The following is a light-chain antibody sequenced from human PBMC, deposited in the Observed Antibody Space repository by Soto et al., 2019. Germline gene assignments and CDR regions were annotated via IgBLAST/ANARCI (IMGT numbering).Light chain of an antibody. Sequence: DVQMTQSPSTLSASVGDRVTITFRASQSISSWLAWYQQKPGKAPKLLIYKASSLESGVPSRFSGGGSGTEYTLTISSLQPDDFATYYCQQYNSYITFGQGTRLEIK. CDR2: KAS. J-gene: IGKJ5*01. CDR3: QQYNSYIT. V-gene: IGKV1-5*03. CDR1: QSISSW.